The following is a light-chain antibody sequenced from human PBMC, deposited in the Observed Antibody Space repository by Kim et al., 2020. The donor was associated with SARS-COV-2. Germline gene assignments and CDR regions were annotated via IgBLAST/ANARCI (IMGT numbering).Light chain of an antibody. J-gene: IGKJ2*01. V-gene: IGKV3-15*01. CDR3: QQYNKWPRT. CDR2: GAS. CDR1: QSVSSK. Sequence: EIVMTQSPATLSVSPGERATLSCRASQSVSSKLAWYQQKPGQAPRLLIYGASTRATDIPARFSGSGSGTEFTLTISSLQSEDFAVYYCQQYNKWPRTFGQGTKLEI.